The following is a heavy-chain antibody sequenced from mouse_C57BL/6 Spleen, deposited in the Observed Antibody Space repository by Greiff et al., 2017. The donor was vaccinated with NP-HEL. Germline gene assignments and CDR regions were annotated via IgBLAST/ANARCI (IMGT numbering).Heavy chain of an antibody. CDR3: AKDGSSPSMDY. CDR2: IHPNSGST. D-gene: IGHD1-1*01. Sequence: VQLQQPGAELVKPGASVQLSCKASGYTFTSYWMHWVKQRPGQGLEWIGMIHPNSGSTNYNEKFKSKATLTVDKSSSTAYMQLSSLTSEDSAVYYCAKDGSSPSMDYWGQGTSVTVSS. V-gene: IGHV1-64*01. CDR1: GYTFTSYW. J-gene: IGHJ4*01.